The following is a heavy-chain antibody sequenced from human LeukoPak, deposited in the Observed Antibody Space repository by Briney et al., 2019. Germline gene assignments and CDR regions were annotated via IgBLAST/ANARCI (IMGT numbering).Heavy chain of an antibody. V-gene: IGHV4-34*01. CDR3: ARGPGVTGTIGFDY. J-gene: IGHJ4*02. CDR1: GGSFSGYY. Sequence: NPSEILSLTCAVYGGSFSGYYWSWIRQPPGKGLEWIGEINHSGSTNYNPSLKSRVTISVDTSKNQFSLKLSSVTAADTAVYYCARGPGVTGTIGFDYWGQATLLTVSS. D-gene: IGHD1-7*01. CDR2: INHSGST.